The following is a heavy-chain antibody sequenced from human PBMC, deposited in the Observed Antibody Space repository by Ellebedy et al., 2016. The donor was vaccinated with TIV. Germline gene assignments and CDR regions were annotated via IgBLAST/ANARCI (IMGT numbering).Heavy chain of an antibody. J-gene: IGHJ6*02. CDR3: ARVPDKPFGVVIIGYYYGMDV. D-gene: IGHD3-3*01. CDR2: IRSKNYGGPA. V-gene: IGHV3-49*03. Sequence: GGSLRLSXTASGFTFGDFAMSWFRQAPGKGLDWVGFIRSKNYGGPAEYAASVKGRFTISGHDSESIVYLQMTSLKTEDTAVYYCARVPDKPFGVVIIGYYYGMDVWGQGTTVTVSS. CDR1: GFTFGDFA.